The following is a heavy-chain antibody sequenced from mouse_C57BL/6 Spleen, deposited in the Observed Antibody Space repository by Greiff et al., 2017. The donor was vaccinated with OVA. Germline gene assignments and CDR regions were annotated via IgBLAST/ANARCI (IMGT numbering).Heavy chain of an antibody. Sequence: VQLQQPGAELVRPGTSVKLSCKASGYTFTSYWMHWVKQRPGQGLEWIGVIDPSDSYTNYIQKFKGKATLTVDTSSSTAYMQLSSLTSEDSAVYYCARATMVTTVDYWGQGTTLTVSS. J-gene: IGHJ2*01. CDR1: GYTFTSYW. D-gene: IGHD2-2*01. CDR3: ARATMVTTVDY. CDR2: IDPSDSYT. V-gene: IGHV1-59*01.